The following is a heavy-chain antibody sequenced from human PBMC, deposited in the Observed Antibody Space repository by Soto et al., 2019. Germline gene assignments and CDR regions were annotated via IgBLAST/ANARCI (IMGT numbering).Heavy chain of an antibody. CDR3: TRTFTSSQAGFDL. CDR2: IHPNGGGT. D-gene: IGHD2-2*01. V-gene: IGHV1-46*03. Sequence: AAVKVSCKASGYSFTNYEMHWVRQAPGQGLEYMGVIHPNGGGTSYAQKFQGRVTMTSDTSTSIVYMELSSLRSDDTAVYYCTRTFTSSQAGFDLWGQGTLVTVSS. CDR1: GYSFTNYE. J-gene: IGHJ4*02.